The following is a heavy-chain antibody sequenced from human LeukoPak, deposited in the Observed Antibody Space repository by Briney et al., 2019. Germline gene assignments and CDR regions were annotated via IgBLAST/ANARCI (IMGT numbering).Heavy chain of an antibody. CDR2: ISYDGSNK. J-gene: IGHJ4*02. V-gene: IGHV3-30*03. Sequence: TGRSLRLSCAASGFTFSNYSMNWVRQAPGKGLEWVAVISYDGSNKYYADSVKGRFTISRDNSKNTLYLQMNSLRAEDTAVYYCARGPPFDYCSGGSCPPFDYWGQGTLVTVSS. CDR3: ARGPPFDYCSGGSCPPFDY. CDR1: GFTFSNYS. D-gene: IGHD2-15*01.